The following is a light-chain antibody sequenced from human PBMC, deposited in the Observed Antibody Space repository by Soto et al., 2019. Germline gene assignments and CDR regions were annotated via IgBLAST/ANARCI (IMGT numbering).Light chain of an antibody. J-gene: IGKJ4*01. V-gene: IGKV1-33*01. CDR2: DTS. Sequence: DVQMTQSPSSLSASVGDRVTITCQASHDIGTYLNWYQHKPGKAPKLLIFDTSHLATGVPARFSGGGSDTYFTFTINNLQPEDFGVYSCQQFDSVPLTFGGGTHVEI. CDR3: QQFDSVPLT. CDR1: HDIGTY.